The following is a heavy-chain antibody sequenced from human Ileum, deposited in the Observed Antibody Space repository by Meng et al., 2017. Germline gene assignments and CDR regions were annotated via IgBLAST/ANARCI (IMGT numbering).Heavy chain of an antibody. CDR3: VRGVFDS. J-gene: IGHJ5*01. V-gene: IGHV3-23*01. CDR2: INGGGGLT. Sequence: EVQALESGGGLARPRGSLRLSCAASGFAFHYFGMSWVRQAPGKGLEWVARINGGGGLTYYADSVKGRFTISRDNSKNTLHLKMNSLRPDDTATYYCVRGVFDSWGQGTLVTVSS. CDR1: GFAFHYFG.